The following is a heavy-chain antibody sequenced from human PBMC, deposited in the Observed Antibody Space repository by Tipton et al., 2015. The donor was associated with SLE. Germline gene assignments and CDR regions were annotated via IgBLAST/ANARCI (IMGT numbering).Heavy chain of an antibody. V-gene: IGHV4-38-2*02. CDR1: GYSISSGYY. J-gene: IGHJ3*02. CDR2: IYHSGST. CDR3: ASRGVPDAFDI. D-gene: IGHD3-10*01. Sequence: TLSLTCTVSGYSISSGYYWGWIRQPPGKGLEWIGYIYHSGSTYYNPSLKSRVTTSVDRSKNQFSLKLSSVTAADTAVYYCASRGVPDAFDIWGQGTMVTVSS.